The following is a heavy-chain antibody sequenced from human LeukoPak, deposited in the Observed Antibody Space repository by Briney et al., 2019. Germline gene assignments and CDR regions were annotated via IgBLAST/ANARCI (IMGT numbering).Heavy chain of an antibody. J-gene: IGHJ4*02. CDR3: ANNFDY. CDR1: GFTFSNYG. Sequence: GGSLRLSCAASGFTFSNYGMHWVRQAPGKGLEWVALIWHDGSQKNYADSVKGRFTISRDNSKNTLYLQMNSQRAEDTAIYYCANNFDYWGQGTLVTVSS. V-gene: IGHV3-33*06. CDR2: IWHDGSQK.